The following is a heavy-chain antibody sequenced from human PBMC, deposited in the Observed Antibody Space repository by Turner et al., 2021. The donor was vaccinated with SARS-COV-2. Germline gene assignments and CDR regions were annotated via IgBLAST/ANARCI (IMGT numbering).Heavy chain of an antibody. Sequence: QLHLQESGPGLVKPSETLPLTCTVSGGSISSSSYYWGWIRQPPGKGLEWIGSIYYSGSTYYNPSLKSRVTISVDTSKSQFSLKLRSVTAADTAVYYCAGERIQLRSAGYGMDVWGQGTTVTVSS. CDR1: GGSISSSSYY. D-gene: IGHD5-18*01. J-gene: IGHJ6*02. CDR2: IYYSGST. CDR3: AGERIQLRSAGYGMDV. V-gene: IGHV4-39*01.